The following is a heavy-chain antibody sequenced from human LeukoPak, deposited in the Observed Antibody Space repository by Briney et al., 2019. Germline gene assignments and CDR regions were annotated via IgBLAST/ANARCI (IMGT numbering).Heavy chain of an antibody. CDR3: ARDNWNPYYYYGMDV. D-gene: IGHD1-20*01. CDR2: FYYTGST. Sequence: PSEALSLTFAGYGWSFRWYYWGLIRQPPRKGLGWVGEFYYTGSTTYNPSLKSRVTISVDTSKNQFSLKLSSVTAADTAVYYCARDNWNPYYYYGMDVWGQGTTVTVSS. V-gene: IGHV4-34*01. CDR1: GWSFRWYY. J-gene: IGHJ6*02.